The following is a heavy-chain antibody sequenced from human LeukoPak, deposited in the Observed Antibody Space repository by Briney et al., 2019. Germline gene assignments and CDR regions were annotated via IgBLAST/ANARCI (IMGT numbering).Heavy chain of an antibody. Sequence: GGSLRLSCAASGFTFSRYWISWVRQAPGKGQEWVANIKQDGSEKYYVDSVKGRFTISRDNAKNSLYLQMNSLRGEDTAVYYCVRVSCTNGVCYGFDYWGQGTLVTVSS. CDR2: IKQDGSEK. CDR3: VRVSCTNGVCYGFDY. CDR1: GFTFSRYW. J-gene: IGHJ4*02. D-gene: IGHD2-8*01. V-gene: IGHV3-7*01.